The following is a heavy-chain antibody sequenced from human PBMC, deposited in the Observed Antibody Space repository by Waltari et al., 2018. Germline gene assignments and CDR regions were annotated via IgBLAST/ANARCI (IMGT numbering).Heavy chain of an antibody. CDR1: GFTFSSYA. D-gene: IGHD3-10*01. Sequence: QVQLVESGGGVVQPGRSLRLSCAASGFTFSSYAMHWVRQAPGKGLEWVAVISYDGSNKYYADSVKGRFTISRDNSKNTLYLQMNSLRAEDTAVYYCARVALELRLWFREYFDYWGQGTLVTVSS. J-gene: IGHJ4*02. V-gene: IGHV3-30-3*01. CDR3: ARVALELRLWFREYFDY. CDR2: ISYDGSNK.